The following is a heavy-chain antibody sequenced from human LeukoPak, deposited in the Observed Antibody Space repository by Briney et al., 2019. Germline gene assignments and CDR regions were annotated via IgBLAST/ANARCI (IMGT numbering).Heavy chain of an antibody. CDR1: GFTFSSYG. CDR2: IWYDGSNK. J-gene: IGHJ4*02. D-gene: IGHD4-17*01. V-gene: IGHV3-33*01. CDR3: ARDQNEGYGDYFYYFDY. Sequence: RAPRISFAAAGFTFSSYGMHWGRQGPRQGPGRVADIWYDGSNKYYADSVKGRFTISRDNSKNTLYLQMNSLRAEDTAVYYCARDQNEGYGDYFYYFDYWGQGTLVTVSS.